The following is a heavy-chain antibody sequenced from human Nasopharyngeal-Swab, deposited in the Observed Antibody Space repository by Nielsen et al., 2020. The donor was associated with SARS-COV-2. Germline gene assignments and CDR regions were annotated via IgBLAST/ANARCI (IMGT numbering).Heavy chain of an antibody. CDR1: GFTFGSFG. D-gene: IGHD3-3*01. CDR3: ARQDRFYYYLDV. V-gene: IGHV3-21*01. CDR2: ISPSSGYI. Sequence: GGSLRLSCAGSGFTFGSFGTTWVRQAPGKGPEWVSYISPSSGYIYYAESLKGRFTISRDNGKNSVYLQMNSLRADDTAVYFCARQDRFYYYLDVWGKGTTVTVSS. J-gene: IGHJ6*03.